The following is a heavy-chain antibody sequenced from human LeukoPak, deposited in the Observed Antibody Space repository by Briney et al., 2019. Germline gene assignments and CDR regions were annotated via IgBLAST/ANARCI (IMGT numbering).Heavy chain of an antibody. V-gene: IGHV3-30*03. CDR2: ISDDGSNK. CDR3: ARDRAYDPGALDY. D-gene: IGHD3-22*01. Sequence: PGGSLRLSCAASGFTFSNYAMHWVRQAPGKGLEWVAVISDDGSNKYYGDSVKGRFTISRDNSKNTVYLQMNSLRAEDTAVYYCARDRAYDPGALDYWGQGTLVTVSS. J-gene: IGHJ4*02. CDR1: GFTFSNYA.